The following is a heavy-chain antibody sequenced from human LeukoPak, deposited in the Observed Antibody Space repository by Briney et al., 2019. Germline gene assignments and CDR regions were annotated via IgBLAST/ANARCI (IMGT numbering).Heavy chain of an antibody. J-gene: IGHJ1*01. CDR1: GYTFTGYY. D-gene: IGHD3-22*01. CDR3: ARGGRDSSGSFQH. CDR2: INPNSGGT. Sequence: ASVKVSCKASGYTFTGYYMHWVRQAPGQVLGWMGWINPNSGGTNYAQKFQGRVTMTRDTSISTAYMELSRLKSDDTAVYYCARGGRDSSGSFQHWGQGTLVTVSS. V-gene: IGHV1-2*02.